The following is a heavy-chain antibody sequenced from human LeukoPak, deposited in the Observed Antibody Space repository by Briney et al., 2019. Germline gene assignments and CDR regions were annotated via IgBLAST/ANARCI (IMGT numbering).Heavy chain of an antibody. CDR3: ARAEVVPAAPALYYYMDV. CDR1: GGTFSSYA. J-gene: IGHJ6*03. CDR2: IIPNFGTA. V-gene: IGHV1-69*05. D-gene: IGHD2-2*01. Sequence: GASVKVSCKASGGTFSSYAISWVRQAPGQGLEWMGGIIPNFGTANYAQKFQGRVTITTDESTSTAYMELSSLRSEDTAVYYCARAEVVPAAPALYYYMDVWGKGTTVTVSS.